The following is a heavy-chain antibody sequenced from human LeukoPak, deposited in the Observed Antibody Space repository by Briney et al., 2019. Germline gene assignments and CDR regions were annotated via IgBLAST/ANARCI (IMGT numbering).Heavy chain of an antibody. J-gene: IGHJ4*02. CDR2: ISSSGSTI. D-gene: IGHD2-8*01. CDR1: GITFSDYY. CDR3: ARGTDIVLMVYADY. V-gene: IGHV3-11*01. Sequence: GGSLRLSCAASGITFSDYYMSWIRQAPGKGLEWVSYISSSGSTIYYADSVKGRFTISRDNAKNSLYLQMNSLRAEDTAVYYCARGTDIVLMVYADYWGQGTLVTVSS.